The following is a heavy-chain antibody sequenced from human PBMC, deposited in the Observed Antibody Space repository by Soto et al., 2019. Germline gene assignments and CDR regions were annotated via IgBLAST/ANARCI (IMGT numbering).Heavy chain of an antibody. Sequence: GSLRLSCAASGFTFSNAWMSWVRQAPGKGLEWVGRIKSKTDGGTTDYAAPVKGRFTISRDDSKNTLYLQMNSLKTEDTAVYYCTIGIVVVVAATFRLPPSYYYGMDVWGQGTT. V-gene: IGHV3-15*01. CDR2: IKSKTDGGTT. CDR1: GFTFSNAW. CDR3: TIGIVVVVAATFRLPPSYYYGMDV. D-gene: IGHD2-15*01. J-gene: IGHJ6*02.